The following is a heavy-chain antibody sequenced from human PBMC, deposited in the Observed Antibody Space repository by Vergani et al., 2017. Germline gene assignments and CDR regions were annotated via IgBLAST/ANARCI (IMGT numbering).Heavy chain of an antibody. CDR2: ISWDGGST. CDR3: AKDMGGYDYGPLDY. V-gene: IGHV3-43*01. D-gene: IGHD5-12*01. Sequence: EVQLVESGGVVVQPGGSLRLSCAASGFTFDDYTMHWVRQAPGKGLEWVSLISWDGGSTYYADSVKGRFTISRDNAKNSLYLQMNSLRAEDMALYYCAKDMGGYDYGPLDYWGQGTLVTVSS. CDR1: GFTFDDYT. J-gene: IGHJ4*02.